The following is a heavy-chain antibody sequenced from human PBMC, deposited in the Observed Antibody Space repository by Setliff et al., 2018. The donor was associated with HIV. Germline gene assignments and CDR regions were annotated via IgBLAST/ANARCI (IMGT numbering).Heavy chain of an antibody. Sequence: LSLTCTVSGGSISGYYWSWIRQAPGKGLEWISYISSSSGHTNYAESVKGRFTISRDNAKNSLYLQMTSLRAEDTAVYYCVKHFWTDYYDWRDTGAFDLWGQGTMVTVSS. V-gene: IGHV3-11*06. CDR2: ISSSSGHT. J-gene: IGHJ3*01. D-gene: IGHD3-22*01. CDR1: GGSISGYY. CDR3: VKHFWTDYYDWRDTGAFDL.